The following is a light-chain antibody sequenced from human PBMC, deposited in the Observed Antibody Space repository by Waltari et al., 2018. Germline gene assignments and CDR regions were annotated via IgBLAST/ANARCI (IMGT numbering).Light chain of an antibody. CDR1: QEIGGW. V-gene: IGKV1-12*01. J-gene: IGKJ1*01. CDR2: AAS. CDR3: QQANSFPWT. Sequence: DIQMTQSPSSVSASVGDRVTITCRASQEIGGWLAWYQQKSGKAPKLLIYAASSMRSGVPSRFSGSGSGTDFTLTIDNLQPDDFATYYCQQANSFPWTFGQGTKVEIQ.